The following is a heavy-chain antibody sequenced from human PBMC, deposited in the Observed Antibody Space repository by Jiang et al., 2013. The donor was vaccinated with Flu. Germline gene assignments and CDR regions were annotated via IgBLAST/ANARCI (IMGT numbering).Heavy chain of an antibody. Sequence: QLVESGGGSAQPGGSLRLSCAASGFNLRNYDIHWVRQPTGKGLEWVSGTGTTGDTYYSGSVKGRFVISRENAQNSVNLQMSNLRGGDTAVYYCVRVPKWTGTWDGAFDIWGQGTLVTVSS. V-gene: IGHV3-13*04. D-gene: IGHD1-14*01. J-gene: IGHJ3*02. CDR2: TGTTGDT. CDR3: VRVPKWTGTWDGAFDI. CDR1: GFNLRNYD.